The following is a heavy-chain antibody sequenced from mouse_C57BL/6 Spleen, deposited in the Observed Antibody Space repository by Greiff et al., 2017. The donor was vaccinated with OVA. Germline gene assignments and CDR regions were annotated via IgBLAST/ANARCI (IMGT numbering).Heavy chain of an antibody. Sequence: QVQLQQPGAELVRPGSSVKLSCKASGYTFTSYWMHWVKQRPIQGLEWIGNIDPSDSETHYNQKFKDKATLTVDKSSSTAYMQLSSLTSEDSAVYYWARGTTAQGDYWGQGTSVTVSS. CDR1: GYTFTSYW. J-gene: IGHJ4*01. V-gene: IGHV1-52*01. D-gene: IGHD3-2*02. CDR2: IDPSDSET. CDR3: ARGTTAQGDY.